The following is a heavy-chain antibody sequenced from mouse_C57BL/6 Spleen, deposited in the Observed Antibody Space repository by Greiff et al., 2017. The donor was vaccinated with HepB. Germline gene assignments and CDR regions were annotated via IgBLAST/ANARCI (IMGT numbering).Heavy chain of an antibody. V-gene: IGHV5-4*01. D-gene: IGHD2-2*01. CDR3: ARDYGYDGSSYAMDY. Sequence: EVMLVESGGGLVKPGGSLKLSCAASGFTFSSYAMSWVRQTPEKRLEWVATISDGGSYTYYPDNVKGRFTISRDNAKNNLYLQMSHLKSEDTAMYYCARDYGYDGSSYAMDYWGQGTSVTVSS. CDR2: ISDGGSYT. CDR1: GFTFSSYA. J-gene: IGHJ4*01.